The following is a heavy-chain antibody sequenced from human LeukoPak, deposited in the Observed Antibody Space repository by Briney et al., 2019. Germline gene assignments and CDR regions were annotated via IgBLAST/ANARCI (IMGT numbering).Heavy chain of an antibody. CDR2: INSDGSST. Sequence: GGSLRLSCAASGFTFSSYWMHWVRQAPGKGLVWVSRINSDGSSTTYADSVKGRLTISRDNAKNTLYLQMNSLRAEDTAVYYCARQIDYYGSGSFDYWGQGTLVTVSS. CDR1: GFTFSSYW. CDR3: ARQIDYYGSGSFDY. V-gene: IGHV3-74*01. J-gene: IGHJ4*02. D-gene: IGHD3-10*01.